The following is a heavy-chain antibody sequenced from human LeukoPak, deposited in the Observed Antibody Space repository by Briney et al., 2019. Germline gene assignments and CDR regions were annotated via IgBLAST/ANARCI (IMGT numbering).Heavy chain of an antibody. Sequence: ASVKVSCEASGYTFTGAYIHWVRQAPGQGPEWMGWINSYSGGTNYAQKFQGRVTLTRDTSLGTAYMELSRLRSDDTAVYYCARQGEAASFDYWGQGTLVTVSS. V-gene: IGHV1-2*02. CDR3: ARQGEAASFDY. CDR2: INSYSGGT. J-gene: IGHJ4*02. CDR1: GYTFTGAY. D-gene: IGHD6-13*01.